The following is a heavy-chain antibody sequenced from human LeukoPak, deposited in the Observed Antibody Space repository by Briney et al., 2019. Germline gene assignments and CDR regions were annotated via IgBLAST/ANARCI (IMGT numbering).Heavy chain of an antibody. V-gene: IGHV3-74*01. CDR2: LNRDGSSI. D-gene: IGHD3-3*01. J-gene: IGHJ4*02. Sequence: GGSLRLSCAASGFTFNSNWMHWVRQAPGKGLVWVSRLNRDGSSISYADSVKGRFTISRDNAKNSLYLQMSSLRVEDTAVYYCASWAGNTQSDSWSGPFDYWGQGTLVTASS. CDR1: GFTFNSNW. CDR3: ASWAGNTQSDSWSGPFDY.